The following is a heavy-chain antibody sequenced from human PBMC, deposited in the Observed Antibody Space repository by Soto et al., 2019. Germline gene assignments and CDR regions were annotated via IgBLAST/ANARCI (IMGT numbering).Heavy chain of an antibody. CDR3: EWGFSGGSCYSSQH. CDR1: GGTFSSYT. V-gene: IGHV1-69*02. CDR2: IIPILGIA. J-gene: IGHJ1*01. D-gene: IGHD2-15*01. Sequence: QVQLVQSGAEVKKPGSSVKVSCKASGGTFSSYTISWVRQAPGQGLEWMGRIIPILGIANYAQKFQGRVTITADKSTSTAYMELSSLRSEDTAVYYCEWGFSGGSCYSSQHWGQGTLVTVSS.